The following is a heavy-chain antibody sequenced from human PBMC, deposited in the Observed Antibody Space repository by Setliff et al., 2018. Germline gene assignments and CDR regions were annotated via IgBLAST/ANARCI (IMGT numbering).Heavy chain of an antibody. CDR3: ASTGTHSTNAFDI. CDR1: GYTLTNYY. CDR2: INPSGGLT. Sequence: ASVKVSCKASGYTLTNYYMHWVRQAPGQGLEWMGIINPSGGLTRYAQKFQGKVTITRDTSANTVYMELSSLRSEDMAVYYCASTGTHSTNAFDIWGQGTMVTVSS. J-gene: IGHJ3*02. D-gene: IGHD2-8*02. V-gene: IGHV1-46*01.